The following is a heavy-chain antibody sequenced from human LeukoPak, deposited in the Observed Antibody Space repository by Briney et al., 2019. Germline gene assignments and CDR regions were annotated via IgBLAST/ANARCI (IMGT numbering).Heavy chain of an antibody. J-gene: IGHJ5*02. V-gene: IGHV3-7*01. CDR3: ARVSRLRNPRTLDL. Sequence: GGSLRLSCAASGFTFSMYWMTWVRQAPGKGLEWVANIHEDGSQKYYVDSVKGRFTISRDNAKNSLHLQMSSLRAEDTAAYYCARVSRLRNPRTLDLWGQGTLVTVSS. D-gene: IGHD3-16*02. CDR2: IHEDGSQK. CDR1: GFTFSMYW.